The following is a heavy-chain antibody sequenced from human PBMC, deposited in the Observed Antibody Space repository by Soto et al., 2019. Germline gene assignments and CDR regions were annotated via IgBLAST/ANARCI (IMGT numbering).Heavy chain of an antibody. D-gene: IGHD1-26*01. V-gene: IGHV4-30-2*01. J-gene: IGHJ4*02. CDR3: ASSLGSPVPLDY. CDR1: GGSISSGGYS. Sequence: QLQLQESGSGLVKPSQTLSITCAVSGGSISSGGYSWSWIRQPPRKGLEWIGYIYHSGSTYYNPSLKSRVTISVHRSKNQFSLKLSSVTAADTAVYYSASSLGSPVPLDYWGQRPLVTVS. CDR2: IYHSGST.